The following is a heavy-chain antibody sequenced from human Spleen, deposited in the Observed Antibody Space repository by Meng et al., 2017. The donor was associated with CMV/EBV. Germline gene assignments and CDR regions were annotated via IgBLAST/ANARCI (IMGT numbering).Heavy chain of an antibody. J-gene: IGHJ4*02. CDR1: GITFRAEA. V-gene: IGHV3-9*01. CDR3: LTDITSGGAAR. CDR2: ILADTVTV. D-gene: IGHD3-16*01. Sequence: GGSLRLSCVVSGITFRAEALHWVRQPPGKGLEWVAGILADTVTVGHGDSVKGRFTISRDNARNSLYLQMDSLRIEDTAFYYCLTDITSGGAARWGQGTLVTVSS.